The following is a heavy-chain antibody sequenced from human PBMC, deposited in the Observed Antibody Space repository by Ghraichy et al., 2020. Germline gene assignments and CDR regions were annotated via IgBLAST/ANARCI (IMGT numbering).Heavy chain of an antibody. D-gene: IGHD2-15*01. CDR2: IWYDGSNK. Sequence: GESLNISCAASGFTFSSYGMHWVRQAPGKGLEWVAVIWYDGSNKYYADSVKGRFTISRDNSKNTLYLQMNSLRAEDTAVYYCAKDSYCSGGSCYINNFDYWGQGTLVTVSS. V-gene: IGHV3-33*06. J-gene: IGHJ4*02. CDR3: AKDSYCSGGSCYINNFDY. CDR1: GFTFSSYG.